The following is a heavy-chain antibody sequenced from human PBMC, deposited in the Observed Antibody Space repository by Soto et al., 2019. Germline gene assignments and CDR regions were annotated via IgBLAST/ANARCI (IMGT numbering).Heavy chain of an antibody. CDR2: IIPILGIA. CDR3: ARDIVGATTYEYYYGMDV. CDR1: GGTFSSYT. V-gene: IGHV1-69*04. Sequence: SVKVSCKASGGTFSSYTISWVRQAPGQGLEWMGRIIPILGIANYAQKFQGRVTITADESTSTAYMELSSLRSEDTAVYYCARDIVGATTYEYYYGMDVWGQGTTVTVSS. D-gene: IGHD1-26*01. J-gene: IGHJ6*02.